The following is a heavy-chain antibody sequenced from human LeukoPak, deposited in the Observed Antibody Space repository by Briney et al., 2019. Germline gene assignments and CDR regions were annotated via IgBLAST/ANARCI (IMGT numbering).Heavy chain of an antibody. J-gene: IGHJ4*02. D-gene: IGHD4-17*01. CDR2: INHSGST. V-gene: IGHV4-34*01. Sequence: PSETLSLTCAVYGGSFSGYYWSWIRQPPGKGLEWIGEINHSGSTNYNPSLKSRVIISIYTFENQFSLKLTSVTAADTAVYFCARKRDDGDYHIDYWGQGTLVTVSS. CDR3: ARKRDDGDYHIDY. CDR1: GGSFSGYY.